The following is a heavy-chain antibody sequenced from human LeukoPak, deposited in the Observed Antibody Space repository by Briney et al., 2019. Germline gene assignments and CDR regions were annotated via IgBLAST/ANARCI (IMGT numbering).Heavy chain of an antibody. CDR3: ASRAQLPNIAVAGFDY. Sequence: SETLSLTCVVYGGSFSDYYWSWLRQPPGKGLEWIGEINHSGSTNYNPSLKSRVTISVDTSKNQFSLKLSSVTAADTAVYYCASRAQLPNIAVAGFDYWGQGTLVTVSS. CDR2: INHSGST. V-gene: IGHV4-34*01. J-gene: IGHJ4*02. CDR1: GGSFSDYY. D-gene: IGHD6-19*01.